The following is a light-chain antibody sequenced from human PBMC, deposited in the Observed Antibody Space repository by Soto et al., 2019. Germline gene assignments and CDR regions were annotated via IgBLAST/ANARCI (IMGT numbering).Light chain of an antibody. CDR1: QSISTY. CDR2: GAY. CDR3: QQSFGAPRT. V-gene: IGKV1-39*01. J-gene: IGKJ1*01. Sequence: DIQMTQSPSSLSASLGDRDTVTCPASQSISTYLNWFQQRPGKAPKLLIYGAYTLQDGVPSRFSGSGSETEFTLTISSLQPEDFATYYCQQSFGAPRTFGQGTRVDIK.